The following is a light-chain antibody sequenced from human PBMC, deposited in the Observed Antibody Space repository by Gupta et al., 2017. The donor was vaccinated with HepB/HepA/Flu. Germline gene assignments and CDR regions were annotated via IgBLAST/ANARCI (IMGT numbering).Light chain of an antibody. V-gene: IGKV3-11*01. J-gene: IGKJ4*01. CDR2: DAS. CDR1: QSVSSY. Sequence: ILFTQSPATLSLSPGERSTLSCRASQSVSSYLAWYQQKQGQAPRLLIYDASNRVTGLPARFSGSRYGKYVTLTSSSRDQEDFAGYYCQHRSNWPPLTFGGGTKVEVK. CDR3: QHRSNWPPLT.